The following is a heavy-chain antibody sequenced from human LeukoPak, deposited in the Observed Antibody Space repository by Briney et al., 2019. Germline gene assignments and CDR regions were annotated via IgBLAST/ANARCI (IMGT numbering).Heavy chain of an antibody. Sequence: ASVKVSCKVSGYTFTDYYMHWVQQAPGKGLEWMGLVDPEDGETIYAEKFQGRVTITAGTSTDTAYMELSSLRSEDTAVYYCATDLVVVPAAMRAFDIWGQGTMVTVSS. CDR2: VDPEDGET. V-gene: IGHV1-69-2*01. CDR3: ATDLVVVPAAMRAFDI. CDR1: GYTFTDYY. J-gene: IGHJ3*02. D-gene: IGHD2-2*01.